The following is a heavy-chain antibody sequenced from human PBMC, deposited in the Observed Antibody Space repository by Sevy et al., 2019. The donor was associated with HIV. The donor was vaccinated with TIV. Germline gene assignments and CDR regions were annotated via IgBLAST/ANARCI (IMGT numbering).Heavy chain of an antibody. J-gene: IGHJ3*02. V-gene: IGHV4-59*12. CDR3: ARHDGGTVVGSTFDI. CDR2: IYYTGST. D-gene: IGHD3-22*01. Sequence: SETLSLTCTVSGGSISTYYWSWIRQRPGKGLEWIGYIYYTGSTNYNPSLKSRVTLSVDTSKHHLSLRLTCVTAADTAVYYCARHDGGTVVGSTFDIWGQGTRVTVSS. CDR1: GGSISTYY.